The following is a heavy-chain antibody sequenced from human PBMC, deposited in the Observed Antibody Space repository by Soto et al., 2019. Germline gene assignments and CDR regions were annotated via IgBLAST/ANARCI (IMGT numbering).Heavy chain of an antibody. Sequence: PSETLSLTCAVHGGSFSGFYWTWIRQPPGKGLEWIGEINHSGSSNYNPPLKSRVTMSLDTSRNQFSLSLNSVTAADTAVYYCARMAGPWYFDLWGSGTLVTVSS. CDR2: INHSGSS. J-gene: IGHJ2*01. CDR3: ARMAGPWYFDL. V-gene: IGHV4-34*01. CDR1: GGSFSGFY.